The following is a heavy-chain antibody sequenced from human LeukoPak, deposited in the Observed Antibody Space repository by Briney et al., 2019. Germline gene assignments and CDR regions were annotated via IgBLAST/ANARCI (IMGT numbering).Heavy chain of an antibody. CDR1: GGSISSSSYC. CDR2: IYFSGST. CDR3: ARHRFELWFGEFTRQYNWFDP. J-gene: IGHJ5*02. V-gene: IGHV4-39*01. Sequence: SETLSLTCTVSGGSISSSSYCWGWIRLPPGTGLEWIGSIYFSGSTYYNTSFKSRVPLSVDTSKNQFSLKLSSVTAADTAVYSCARHRFELWFGEFTRQYNWFDPWGQGTLVTVSS. D-gene: IGHD3-10*01.